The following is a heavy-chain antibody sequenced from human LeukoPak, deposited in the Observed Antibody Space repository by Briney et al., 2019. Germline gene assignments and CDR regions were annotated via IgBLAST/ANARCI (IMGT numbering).Heavy chain of an antibody. V-gene: IGHV3-30*01. CDR2: ISYGGSNK. D-gene: IGHD2-2*02. Sequence: PGGSLRLSCAASGFTFSSYAMHWVRQAPGKGLEWVAVISYGGSNKYYADSVKGRFTISRDNSKNTLYLQMNSLRAEDTAVYYCARDAIPAAIREGDYYYYMDVWGKGTTVTVSS. J-gene: IGHJ6*03. CDR3: ARDAIPAAIREGDYYYYMDV. CDR1: GFTFSSYA.